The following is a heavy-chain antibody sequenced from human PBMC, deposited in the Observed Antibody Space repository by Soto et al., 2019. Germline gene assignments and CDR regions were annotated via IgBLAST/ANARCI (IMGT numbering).Heavy chain of an antibody. CDR1: GYTFNNYG. Sequence: QVLLMQSGPEVKKPGASVKVSCKASGYTFNNYGISWVRQVPGQGLECMGWISGYNGNTNYAQKIQGRVTVTRDTSTATAYMELRSLRSDDTAIYYCARGSESFDLWGQGTLVTVSS. CDR3: ARGSESFDL. CDR2: ISGYNGNT. D-gene: IGHD1-26*01. V-gene: IGHV1-18*01. J-gene: IGHJ4*02.